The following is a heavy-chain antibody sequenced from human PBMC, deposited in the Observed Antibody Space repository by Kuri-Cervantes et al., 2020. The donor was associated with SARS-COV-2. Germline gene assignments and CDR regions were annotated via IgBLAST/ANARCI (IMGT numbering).Heavy chain of an antibody. J-gene: IGHJ4*02. CDR3: AKVPGDGCNWNYSPLFDY. D-gene: IGHD1-7*01. Sequence: ASVKVSCKASGYTFTRYGISWVRQAPGQGLEWMGWISAYNGNTNYAQKFQGRVTMTTDTSTSTAYMELRSLRSDDAAVYYCAKVPGDGCNWNYSPLFDYWGQGTLVTVSS. CDR1: GYTFTRYG. CDR2: ISAYNGNT. V-gene: IGHV1-18*04.